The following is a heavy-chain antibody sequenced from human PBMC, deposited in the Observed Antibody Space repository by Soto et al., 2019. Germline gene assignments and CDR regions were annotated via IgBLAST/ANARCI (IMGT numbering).Heavy chain of an antibody. CDR2: IGTAGDT. Sequence: PGGFLRLSCAASGFTFSSYDMHWVRQATGKGLEWVSAIGTAGDTYYPGSVKGRFTISRENAKNPLYLQMNSLRAEDTSVYYCARASDVEGYSFDYWGQGTLVTVSS. V-gene: IGHV3-13*01. D-gene: IGHD3-16*01. CDR1: GFTFSSYD. J-gene: IGHJ4*02. CDR3: ARASDVEGYSFDY.